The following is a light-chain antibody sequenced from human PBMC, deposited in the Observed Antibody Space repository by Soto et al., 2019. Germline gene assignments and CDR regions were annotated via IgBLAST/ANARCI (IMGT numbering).Light chain of an antibody. Sequence: EIVLTQSPATLSVSPGETVSLSCRASQSVSGKLAWYQQKPGQAPRLLMSATSTRATGIPARFSGSGSGTEFTLTISSLQSEDFAVYYCQQYNNWPPTWTFGQGTKVDIK. CDR1: QSVSGK. V-gene: IGKV3D-15*01. CDR3: QQYNNWPPTWT. J-gene: IGKJ1*01. CDR2: ATS.